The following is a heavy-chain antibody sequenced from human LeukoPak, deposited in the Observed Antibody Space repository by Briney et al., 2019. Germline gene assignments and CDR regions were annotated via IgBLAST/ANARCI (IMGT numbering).Heavy chain of an antibody. J-gene: IGHJ5*02. D-gene: IGHD3-22*01. CDR2: ISAYNGKT. CDR1: GYTFTSFG. Sequence: ASVKVSCKASGYTFTSFGISWVRQAPGQGPEWMGWISAYNGKTNYAQNLQGRVTMTTDTSTTTAYMELRSLRSDDTAVYYCATAGRSSGYPNWFDPWGQGTLVTVSS. CDR3: ATAGRSSGYPNWFDP. V-gene: IGHV1-18*01.